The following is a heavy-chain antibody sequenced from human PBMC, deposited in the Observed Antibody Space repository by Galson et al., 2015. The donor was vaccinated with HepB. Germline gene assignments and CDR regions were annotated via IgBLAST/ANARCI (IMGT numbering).Heavy chain of an antibody. CDR3: ARDSPSSYSSGSPFDY. CDR1: GFTFSSYS. Sequence: SLRLSCAASGFTFSSYSMNWVRQAPGKGLEWVSYISSSSSTIYYADSVKGRFTISRDNAKNSLYLQMNSLRAEDTAVYYCARDSPSSYSSGSPFDYWGQGTLVTVSS. J-gene: IGHJ4*02. D-gene: IGHD3-22*01. V-gene: IGHV3-48*01. CDR2: ISSSSSTI.